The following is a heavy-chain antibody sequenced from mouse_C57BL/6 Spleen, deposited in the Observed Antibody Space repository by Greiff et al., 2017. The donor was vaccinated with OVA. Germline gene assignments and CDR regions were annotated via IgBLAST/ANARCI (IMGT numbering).Heavy chain of an antibody. V-gene: IGHV1-15*01. CDR2: IDPETGGT. D-gene: IGHD2-1*01. CDR1: GYTFTDYE. J-gene: IGHJ3*01. Sequence: LVESGAELVRPGASVTLSCKASGYTFTDYEMHWVKQTPVHGLEWIGAIDPETGGTAYNQKFKGKAILTADKSSSTAYMELRSLTSEDSAVYYCTRVNYGNPFAYWGQGTLVTVSA. CDR3: TRVNYGNPFAY.